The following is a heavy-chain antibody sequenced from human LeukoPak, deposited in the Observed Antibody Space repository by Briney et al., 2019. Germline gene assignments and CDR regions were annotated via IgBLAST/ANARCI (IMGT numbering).Heavy chain of an antibody. CDR2: IYYSGST. D-gene: IGHD3-3*01. Sequence: PSETLSLTCTVSGGSISSYYWSWIRQPPGKGLEWIGYIYYSGSTTYNPSLKSRVTMSVDTAKNQFSLKLRSVTAADTAVCYCARGDFCSKSNCYLRPMDVWGKGTTVTVSS. V-gene: IGHV4-59*01. CDR1: GGSISSYY. CDR3: ARGDFCSKSNCYLRPMDV. J-gene: IGHJ6*03.